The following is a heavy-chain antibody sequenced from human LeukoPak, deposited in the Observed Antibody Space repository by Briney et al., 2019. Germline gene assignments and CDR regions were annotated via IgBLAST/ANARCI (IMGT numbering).Heavy chain of an antibody. V-gene: IGHV3-7*01. Sequence: SGGSLRLSCAASGFTFSSYWMSWVRQTPGKGLEWVANIKQDGSEKYYVDSVKGRFTISRDNAKNPLYLQMNSLRAEDTAVYYCARDPSHLSENWFDPWGQGTLVTVSS. CDR1: GFTFSSYW. D-gene: IGHD2-2*01. J-gene: IGHJ5*02. CDR2: IKQDGSEK. CDR3: ARDPSHLSENWFDP.